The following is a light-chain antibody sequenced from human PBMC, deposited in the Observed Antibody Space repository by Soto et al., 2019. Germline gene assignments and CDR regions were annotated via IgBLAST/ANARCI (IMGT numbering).Light chain of an antibody. J-gene: IGLJ1*01. CDR1: SSNIGGNS. V-gene: IGLV1-51*01. Sequence: QSVMTQPPSVSAAPGQRVTISCSGSSSNIGGNSVSWYQQLPGTAPKLLIYDDDKRPSGIPDRFSGSKSGTAATLGITGFQTGDEADHYCGSGVSSLSAYVFGTGTKVTVL. CDR3: GSGVSSLSAYV. CDR2: DDD.